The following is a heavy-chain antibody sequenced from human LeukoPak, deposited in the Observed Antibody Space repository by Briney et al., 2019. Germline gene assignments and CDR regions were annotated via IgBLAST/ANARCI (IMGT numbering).Heavy chain of an antibody. CDR2: MNPNSGNT. J-gene: IGHJ3*02. D-gene: IGHD6-6*01. CDR1: GYTFTSYD. Sequence: ASVKVSCKASGYTFTSYDINWVRQATGQGLEWMGWMNPNSGNTGYAQKFQGRVTITRITSISTAYMELNSLRSEDTAVYYCARLATRDDAFDIWGQGTTVTVSS. CDR3: ARLATRDDAFDI. V-gene: IGHV1-8*01.